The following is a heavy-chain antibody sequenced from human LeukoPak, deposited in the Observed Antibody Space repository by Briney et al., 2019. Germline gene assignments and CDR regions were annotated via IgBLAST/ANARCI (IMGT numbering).Heavy chain of an antibody. J-gene: IGHJ4*02. V-gene: IGHV4-4*02. Sequence: SETLPLTCTVSGASISSTYWWSWVRQPPGKGLEWIGEIYHSGSTDYNPSLKSRVTISIDKSNNQFSLNLSSVTAADTAVYYCARLGYWRMVPATRSEAYFDYWGQGILVTVSS. CDR1: GASISSTYW. CDR2: IYHSGST. CDR3: ARLGYWRMVPATRSEAYFDY. D-gene: IGHD3-10*01.